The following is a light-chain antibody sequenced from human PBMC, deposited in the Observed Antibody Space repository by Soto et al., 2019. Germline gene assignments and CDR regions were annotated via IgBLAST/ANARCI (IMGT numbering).Light chain of an antibody. CDR2: GAS. CDR1: QSVSST. CDR3: QQRSKWPAK. Sequence: EIVLTQSPATLSVSPGERATLSCRASQSVSSTLAWYQQKPGQAPRLLIYGASTRATGIPARFSGSGSGTEFTLTISNLEPEDFAVYYCQQRSKWPAKFGQGTRLEIK. J-gene: IGKJ5*01. V-gene: IGKV3-11*01.